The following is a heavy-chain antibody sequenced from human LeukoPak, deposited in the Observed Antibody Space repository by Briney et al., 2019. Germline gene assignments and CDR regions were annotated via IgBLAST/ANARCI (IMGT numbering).Heavy chain of an antibody. J-gene: IGHJ4*02. CDR2: INPNSGGT. V-gene: IGHV1-2*02. D-gene: IGHD1-1*01. Sequence: ASVKVSCKASGYTFTGYYMHWVRQAPGQGLEWMGWINPNSGGTNYAQKFQGRVTMTRDTSISTAYMELSRLRSDDTAVYYCARGGRKIDYQRQLERQGVDYWGQGTLVTVSS. CDR1: GYTFTGYY. CDR3: ARGGRKIDYQRQLERQGVDY.